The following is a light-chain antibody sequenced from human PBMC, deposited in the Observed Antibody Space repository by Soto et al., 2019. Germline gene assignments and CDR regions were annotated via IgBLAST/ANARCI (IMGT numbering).Light chain of an antibody. CDR1: QGISRY. V-gene: IGKV1-9*01. J-gene: IGKJ4*01. CDR2: AAS. CDR3: QQLNSYPLT. Sequence: DIQLTQSPSFLSASVGDRVTITCRASQGISRYVAWYQQKPGQAPKLLIYAASTLQSGVPSRFSGSGSGTEFTLTISSLQPEDFATYYCQQLNSYPLTFGGGTKVEIK.